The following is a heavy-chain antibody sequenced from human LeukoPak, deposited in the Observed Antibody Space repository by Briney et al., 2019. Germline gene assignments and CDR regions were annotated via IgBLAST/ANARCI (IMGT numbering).Heavy chain of an antibody. CDR2: ISAYNGNT. CDR1: GYTFTSYG. J-gene: IGHJ4*02. D-gene: IGHD3-22*01. CDR3: ARDAPTYYYDSSGTPSFDY. V-gene: IGHV1-18*01. Sequence: RASVKVSCKASGYTFTSYGISWVRQAPGQGLEWMGWISAYNGNTNYAQKLQGRVTMTTDTSTSTAYMELRSLRSDDTAVYYCARDAPTYYYDSSGTPSFDYWGQGTLVTVSS.